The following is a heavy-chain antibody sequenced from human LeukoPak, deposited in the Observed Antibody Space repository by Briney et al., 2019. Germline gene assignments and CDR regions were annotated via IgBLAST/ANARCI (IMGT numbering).Heavy chain of an antibody. CDR3: ARVRLAGTVDY. CDR2: IYHSGST. J-gene: IGHJ4*02. D-gene: IGHD6-19*01. CDR1: GGSISSSNW. Sequence: SETLSLTCAVSGGSISSSNWWSWVRQPPGKGLEWIGEIYHSGSTNYNPSLKSRVTISVEKSKNQFSLKLSSVTAADTAVYYCARVRLAGTVDYWGQGTLVTVSS. V-gene: IGHV4-4*02.